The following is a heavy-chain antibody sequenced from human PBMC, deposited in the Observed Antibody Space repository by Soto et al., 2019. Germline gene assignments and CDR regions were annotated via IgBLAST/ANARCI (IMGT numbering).Heavy chain of an antibody. V-gene: IGHV4-59*01. J-gene: IGHJ6*04. CDR2: IYYSGST. Sequence: NPSETLSLTCTVSGGSISSYYWSWIRQPPGKGLEWIGYIYYSGSTNYNPSLKSRVTISVDTSKNQFSLKLSSVTAADTAVYYCATTQMVRGVYNYCGMDVWGKGTRVTV. D-gene: IGHD3-10*01. CDR1: GGSISSYY. CDR3: ATTQMVRGVYNYCGMDV.